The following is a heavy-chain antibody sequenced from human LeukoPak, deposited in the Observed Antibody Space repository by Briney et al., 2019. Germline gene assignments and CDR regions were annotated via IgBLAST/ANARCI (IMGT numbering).Heavy chain of an antibody. J-gene: IGHJ3*02. CDR1: GYTFTGYY. V-gene: IGHV1-2*02. D-gene: IGHD5-24*01. Sequence: ASVKVSCKASGYTFTGYYMHWVRQAPGQGLGWMGWINPNSGGTNYAQKFQGRVTMTRDTSISTAYMELSRLRSDDTAVYYCATSLEMATIREDDAFDIWGQGTMVTVSS. CDR2: INPNSGGT. CDR3: ATSLEMATIREDDAFDI.